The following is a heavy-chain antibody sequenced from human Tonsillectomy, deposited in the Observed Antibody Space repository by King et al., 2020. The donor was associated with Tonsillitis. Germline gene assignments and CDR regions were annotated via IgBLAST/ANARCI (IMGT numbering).Heavy chain of an antibody. CDR3: ARGYNMAAAGTGYYFDY. Sequence: QLQESGPGLVKPSETLSLTCTVSGGSISSYYWSWIRQPPGKGLEWIGYIYDSGSTNYNPSLKSRGTISVDTSKNQLSLKLSSVTAADTAVYYCARGYNMAAAGTGYYFDYWGQGTLVTVSS. J-gene: IGHJ4*02. CDR1: GGSISSYY. CDR2: IYDSGST. V-gene: IGHV4-59*01. D-gene: IGHD6-13*01.